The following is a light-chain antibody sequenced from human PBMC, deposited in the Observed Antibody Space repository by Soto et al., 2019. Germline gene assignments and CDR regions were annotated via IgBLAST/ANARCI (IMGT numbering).Light chain of an antibody. CDR1: QSVSNN. J-gene: IGKJ4*01. V-gene: IGKV3-15*01. Sequence: EIVMTQSPATLSVSPGERATLSCRASQSVSNNYLAWYQQKPGQAPRLLIYGASTRATGISGSFSGSGSGTEFTLTISSLQSEDFAVYYCQQYNRWPLTFGGGTKVDIK. CDR2: GAS. CDR3: QQYNRWPLT.